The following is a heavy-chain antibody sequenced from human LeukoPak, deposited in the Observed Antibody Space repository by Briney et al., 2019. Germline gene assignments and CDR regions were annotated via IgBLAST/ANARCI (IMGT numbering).Heavy chain of an antibody. CDR1: GFTFSSYG. Sequence: PGGSLRLSCAASGFTFSSYGMHWVRQASGKGLEGVAVISYDGSNKYYADSVKGRFTISRDNSKNTLYLQMNSLRAEDTAVYYCATACYGSEASYYYYGMDVWGKGTTVTVSS. CDR3: ATACYGSEASYYYYGMDV. CDR2: ISYDGSNK. J-gene: IGHJ6*04. D-gene: IGHD3-10*01. V-gene: IGHV3-30*03.